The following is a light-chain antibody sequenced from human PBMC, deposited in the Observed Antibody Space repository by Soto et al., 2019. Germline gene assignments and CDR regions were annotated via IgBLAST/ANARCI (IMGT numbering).Light chain of an antibody. V-gene: IGKV3-15*01. CDR2: GAS. CDR3: QQYNNWPQT. Sequence: EIVMTQSPATLSVSPGERATLSCRASQSVSSNLAWYQQKPGQAPRLLIYGASTGATGIPARFSGSGSGTEFTLTLSSLQSEDFAVYYCQQYNNWPQTFGQGTKLEIK. J-gene: IGKJ2*01. CDR1: QSVSSN.